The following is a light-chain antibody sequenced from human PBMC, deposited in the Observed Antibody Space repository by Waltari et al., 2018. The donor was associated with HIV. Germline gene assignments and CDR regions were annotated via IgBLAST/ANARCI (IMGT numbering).Light chain of an antibody. CDR2: LGS. J-gene: IGKJ2*01. V-gene: IGKV2-28*01. CDR1: QSLLHSNGYNY. CDR3: MQALQTPYT. Sequence: DIVMTQSPLSLPVTPGEPASISCRSSQSLLHSNGYNYLDWYLQKPGQSPQLLIYLGSNRASGVPDRFSGSGSDTDVTLKISRVEAEDVGVYYGMQALQTPYTFGQGTKLEIK.